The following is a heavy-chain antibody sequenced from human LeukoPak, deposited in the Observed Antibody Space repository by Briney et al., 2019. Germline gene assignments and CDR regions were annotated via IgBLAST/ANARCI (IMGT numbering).Heavy chain of an antibody. Sequence: GESLKISCTGSGYSFTSYWIGWVRQMPGKGLEWVGIIYPGDSDTRYSPSFQGQVTISADKSISTAYLQWSSLKASDTAMYYCAGGYCSGGSCYWFDPWGQGTLVTVSS. V-gene: IGHV5-51*01. CDR3: AGGYCSGGSCYWFDP. CDR1: GYSFTSYW. CDR2: IYPGDSDT. D-gene: IGHD2-15*01. J-gene: IGHJ5*02.